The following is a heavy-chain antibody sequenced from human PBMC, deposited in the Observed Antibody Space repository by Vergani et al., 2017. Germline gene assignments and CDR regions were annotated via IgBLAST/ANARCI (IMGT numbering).Heavy chain of an antibody. Sequence: QVQLVESGGGVVQRGGSLRLSCATSGFTLSNYDMQWIRQGPGKGLEFVAFIQFDGSNQYYADSVKGRFTLSRDFSKNTLYLQMNSLRDEDTGVYYCARDLLFLYNRFDPWGQGTLVTVSS. CDR3: ARDLLFLYNRFDP. V-gene: IGHV3-30*02. CDR2: IQFDGSNQ. D-gene: IGHD1-14*01. J-gene: IGHJ5*02. CDR1: GFTLSNYD.